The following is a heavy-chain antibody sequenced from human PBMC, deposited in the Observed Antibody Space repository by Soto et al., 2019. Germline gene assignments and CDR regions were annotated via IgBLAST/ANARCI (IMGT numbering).Heavy chain of an antibody. CDR1: GFTFSSYS. Sequence: EVQLVESGGGLVQPGGSLRLSCAASGFTFSSYSMNWVRQAPGKGLEWVSYISSSSSTIYYSDSVKGRFTISRDNAKNSLYLQMNSLRAEDTAVYYCARGPPKYCDYINWFDPWGQGTLVTVSS. CDR3: ARGPPKYCDYINWFDP. CDR2: ISSSSSTI. V-gene: IGHV3-48*01. J-gene: IGHJ5*02. D-gene: IGHD4-17*01.